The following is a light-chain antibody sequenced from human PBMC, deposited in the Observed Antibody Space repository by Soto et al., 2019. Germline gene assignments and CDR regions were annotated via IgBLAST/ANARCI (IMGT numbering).Light chain of an antibody. Sequence: HSVLTQPASVSGSPGQSITISCTGTSSDLGGYYYVSWYRHQPGKSPKLLIYQVTNRPSRVSNRFSGSKSGNTASLTISGLQAEDEADYYCTSYSSSDIFYVFGTGTKVTVL. CDR1: SSDLGGYYY. CDR3: TSYSSSDIFYV. J-gene: IGLJ1*01. CDR2: QVT. V-gene: IGLV2-14*01.